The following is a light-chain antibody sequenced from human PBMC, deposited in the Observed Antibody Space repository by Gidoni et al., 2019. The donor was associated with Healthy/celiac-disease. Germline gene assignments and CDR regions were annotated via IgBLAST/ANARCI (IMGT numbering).Light chain of an antibody. Sequence: DIQMTQSPSSLSASVGDRVTITCRASQSLSSYSNWYQQKPGKAPKLLIYAASSLQSGVPSRFSGSGSGTDFTLTISSLQPEDFATYYCQQSYSTLWTFGQGTKVEIK. CDR2: AAS. CDR3: QQSYSTLWT. V-gene: IGKV1-39*01. J-gene: IGKJ1*01. CDR1: QSLSSY.